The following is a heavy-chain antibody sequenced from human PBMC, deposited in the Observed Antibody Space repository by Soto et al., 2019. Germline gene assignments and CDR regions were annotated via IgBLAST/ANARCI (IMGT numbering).Heavy chain of an antibody. CDR1: GGIFSFYA. D-gene: IGHD5-12*01. Sequence: QVQLVQSGAEVKKPGSSVKVSCKASGGIFSFYAITWVRQAPGQGLEWMGRIIPVSGIANYAQKFQDRVTITADKSTSTAYLELSSLSSDDTAVFSCARGPDGSTLFDYWGQGTLVTVSS. V-gene: IGHV1-69*04. J-gene: IGHJ4*02. CDR2: IIPVSGIA. CDR3: ARGPDGSTLFDY.